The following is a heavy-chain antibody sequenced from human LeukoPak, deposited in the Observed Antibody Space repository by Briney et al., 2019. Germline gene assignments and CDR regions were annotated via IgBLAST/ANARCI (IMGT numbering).Heavy chain of an antibody. CDR3: ARGGYHHGFDI. CDR1: GFTFSSYS. Sequence: GGSLRLSCAVSGFTFSSYSMNWVRRAPGKGLEWVSFIGSSVSTRYYADSVKGRFTISRDNAKSTVYLQMNSLKAEDTAVYYCARGGYHHGFDIWGQGTMVTVSS. V-gene: IGHV3-48*04. D-gene: IGHD2-15*01. CDR2: IGSSVSTR. J-gene: IGHJ3*02.